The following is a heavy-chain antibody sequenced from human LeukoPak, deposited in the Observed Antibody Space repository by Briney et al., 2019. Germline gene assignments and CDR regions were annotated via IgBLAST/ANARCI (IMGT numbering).Heavy chain of an antibody. Sequence: ASVKVSCKASGYTFTSYGISWVRQAPGQGVEWMGWISAYNGNTNYAQKLQGRDTMTTDTSTSTAYMELRSLRSDDTAVYYCARDWAGFWSGYYYYGMDVWGQGTTVTVSS. CDR1: GYTFTSYG. CDR3: ARDWAGFWSGYYYYGMDV. V-gene: IGHV1-18*01. J-gene: IGHJ6*02. D-gene: IGHD3-3*01. CDR2: ISAYNGNT.